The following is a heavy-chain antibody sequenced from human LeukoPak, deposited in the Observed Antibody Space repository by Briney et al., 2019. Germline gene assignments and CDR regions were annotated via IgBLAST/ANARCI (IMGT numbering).Heavy chain of an antibody. CDR3: ARDRYYDFWSGYPLPYYYYMDV. J-gene: IGHJ6*03. D-gene: IGHD3-3*01. V-gene: IGHV4-61*02. CDR1: GGSISSGSYY. CDR2: IYTSGST. Sequence: PSETLSLTCTVSGGSISSGSYYWSWIRQPAGKGLEWIGRIYTSGSTNYNPSLKSRVTISVDTSKNQFSLKLSSVTAADTAVYYCARDRYYDFWSGYPLPYYYYMDVWGKGTTVTVSS.